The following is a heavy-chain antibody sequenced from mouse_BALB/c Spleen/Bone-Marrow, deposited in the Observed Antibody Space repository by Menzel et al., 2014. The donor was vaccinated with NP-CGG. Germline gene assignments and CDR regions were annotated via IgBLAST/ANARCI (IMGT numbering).Heavy chain of an antibody. J-gene: IGHJ2*01. Sequence: DVKLVESGGGLVKPGGSLKLSCAASGFTFSSYAMSWVRQTPEKRLEWVATISSGGSYAYYPDSVKGRFTISRDNAKNTLYLQMSSLRSEDPAMYYCARHGITRLLDYWGQGTTLTVSS. V-gene: IGHV5-9-3*01. CDR3: ARHGITRLLDY. CDR2: ISSGGSYA. CDR1: GFTFSSYA. D-gene: IGHD2-4*01.